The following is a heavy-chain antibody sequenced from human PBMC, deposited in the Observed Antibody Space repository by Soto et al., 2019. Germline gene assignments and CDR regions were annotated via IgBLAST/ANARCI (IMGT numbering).Heavy chain of an antibody. CDR1: GGSIGSTDSY. V-gene: IGHV4-30-4*08. J-gene: IGHJ1*01. CDR3: ARGGSGWAEYFQH. D-gene: IGHD6-25*01. CDR2: IYYTGGT. Sequence: QVQLQESGPGLVEPSQTLSLTCTVSGGSIGSTDSYWSWIRRPPGKGLEWIGYIYYTGGTFYNPSLQSRLTISPETSTNQFSLTQTSVTAPDTGIYYCARGGSGWAEYFQHWGQGTLVAASS.